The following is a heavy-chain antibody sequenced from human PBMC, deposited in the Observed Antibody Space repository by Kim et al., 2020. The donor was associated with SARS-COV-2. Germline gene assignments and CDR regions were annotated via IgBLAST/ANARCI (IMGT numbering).Heavy chain of an antibody. CDR2: VNGDGSST. D-gene: IGHD1-1*01. J-gene: IGHJ6*02. CDR3: ARGNSHGMDV. CDR1: GFTFSSYW. V-gene: IGHV3-74*01. Sequence: GGSLRLSCAASGFTFSSYWLHWVRQAPGKGLVWVSRVNGDGSSTIYADFVKGRFTISRDNAKNTLYLQMNSLRAEDTALYYCARGNSHGMDVWGQGDTVT.